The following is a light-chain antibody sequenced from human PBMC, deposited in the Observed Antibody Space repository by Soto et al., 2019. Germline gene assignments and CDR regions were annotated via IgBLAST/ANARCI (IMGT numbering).Light chain of an antibody. J-gene: IGKJ2*01. Sequence: EIVLTQSPGTLSLSPGERATLSCRASHSVSSSYLAWYQQKPGQAPRLLIYGASSRATGIPDRFSGSGSGTDVTLTISRLEPEDFAVYYCQQYGRSPPYTFGQGTKLEI. V-gene: IGKV3-20*01. CDR1: HSVSSSY. CDR3: QQYGRSPPYT. CDR2: GAS.